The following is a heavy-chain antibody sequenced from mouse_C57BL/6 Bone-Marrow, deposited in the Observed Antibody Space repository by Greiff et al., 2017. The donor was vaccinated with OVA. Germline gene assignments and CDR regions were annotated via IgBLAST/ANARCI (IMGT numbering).Heavy chain of an antibody. D-gene: IGHD1-2*01. V-gene: IGHV1-64*01. CDR2: IHPNSGST. J-gene: IGHJ2*01. CDR1: GYTFTSYW. CDR3: ARRATAYYFDY. Sequence: QVQLQQPGAELVKPGASVKLSCKASGYTFTSYWMHWVKQRPGQGLEWIGMIHPNSGSTNYNEKFKSKATLTVDKSSSTAYMQLSSLTSEDSAVYYFARRATAYYFDYWGQGTTLTVSS.